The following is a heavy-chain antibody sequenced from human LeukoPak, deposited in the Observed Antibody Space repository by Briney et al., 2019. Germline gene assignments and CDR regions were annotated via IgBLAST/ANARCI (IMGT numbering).Heavy chain of an antibody. V-gene: IGHV4-39*01. J-gene: IGHJ5*02. D-gene: IGHD4-17*01. Sequence: PSETLSLTCTVSGGSISTSLYYWVWIRQSPGKGLEWIASVYYGGSIYYNPSLKSRATMAVDMSKNQFSLKLRSVTAADTAVYYCARLYGDYAWGQGPLVTVSS. CDR3: ARLYGDYA. CDR2: VYYGGSI. CDR1: GGSISTSLYY.